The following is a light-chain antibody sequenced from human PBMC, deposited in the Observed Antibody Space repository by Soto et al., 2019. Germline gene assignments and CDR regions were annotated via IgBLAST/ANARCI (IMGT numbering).Light chain of an antibody. CDR2: GTS. CDR3: QQYNNWPRT. CDR1: QSVNSN. V-gene: IGKV3-15*01. J-gene: IGKJ1*01. Sequence: EIVMTQSPATLSVSPGDRATLSFRASQSVNSNLAWYQQKAGQAPRLLIYGTSTRATGIPARFSGSGSGTDFTLTISSLQFEDFAVYYCQQYNNWPRTFGQGTKVDIK.